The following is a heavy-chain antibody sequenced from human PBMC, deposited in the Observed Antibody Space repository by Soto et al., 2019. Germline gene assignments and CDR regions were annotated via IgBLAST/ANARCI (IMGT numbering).Heavy chain of an antibody. CDR2: IYYSGST. D-gene: IGHD2-21*02. CDR1: GGSISSSSYY. J-gene: IGHJ5*02. Sequence: SETLSLTCTVSGGSISSSSYYWGWIRQPPGKGLEWIGSIYYSGSTYYNPSLKSRVPISVDTSKDQFSLKLSFVTAADTAVYYCARLFVVVTAKDNWFDPWGQGTLVTVSS. CDR3: ARLFVVVTAKDNWFDP. V-gene: IGHV4-39*01.